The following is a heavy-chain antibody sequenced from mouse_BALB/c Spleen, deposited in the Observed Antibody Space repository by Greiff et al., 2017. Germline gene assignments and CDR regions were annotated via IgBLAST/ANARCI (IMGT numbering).Heavy chain of an antibody. CDR3: SREGDGNYAMDY. J-gene: IGHJ4*01. CDR2: ISSGGGST. D-gene: IGHD2-1*01. V-gene: IGHV5-12-1*01. CDR1: GFAFSSYD. Sequence: EVMLVESGGGLVKPGGSLKLSCAASGFAFSSYDMSWVRQTPEKRLEWVAYISSGGGSTYYPDNVKGRFTISRDNAKNTLYLQMRSLKAEDTAMYSWSREGDGNYAMDYWGQGTSVTVSS.